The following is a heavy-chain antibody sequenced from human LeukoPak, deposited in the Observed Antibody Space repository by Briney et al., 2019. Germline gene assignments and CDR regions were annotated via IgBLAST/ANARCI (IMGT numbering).Heavy chain of an antibody. D-gene: IGHD5-24*01. Sequence: ASVKVSCKASGYTFTSYDINWVRQAPGQGLEWMGWMNPNSGNTGYAQKFQGRVTMTRNTSISTAYMELSSLRSEDTAVYYCARVQSHRDGYNFDDYWGQGTLVTVSS. CDR1: GYTFTSYD. CDR3: ARVQSHRDGYNFDDY. V-gene: IGHV1-8*01. CDR2: MNPNSGNT. J-gene: IGHJ4*02.